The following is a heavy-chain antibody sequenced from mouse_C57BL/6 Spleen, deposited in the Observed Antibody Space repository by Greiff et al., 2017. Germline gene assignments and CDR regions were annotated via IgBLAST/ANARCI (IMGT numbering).Heavy chain of an antibody. J-gene: IGHJ2*01. CDR3: AREGNSFDY. CDR1: GYTFTDYY. Sequence: EVQLQQSGPVLVKPGASVKMSCKASGYTFTDYYMNWVKQSHGKSLEWIGVINPYNGGTSYNQKFKGKATLTVDKSSSTAYMELNSLTSEDSAVYYCAREGNSFDYWGQGTTLTVSS. V-gene: IGHV1-19*01. CDR2: INPYNGGT.